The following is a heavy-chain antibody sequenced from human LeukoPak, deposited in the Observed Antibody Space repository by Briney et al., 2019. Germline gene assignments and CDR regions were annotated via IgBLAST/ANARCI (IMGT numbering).Heavy chain of an antibody. V-gene: IGHV3-53*05. D-gene: IGHD3-3*02. Sequence: GGSLRLSCAASGFTVSSNYMCWVRQAPGKGLEGFSVIYSGGSTYYADSVKGRFTISRDNSKNTLYLQMNSLRAEDTAVYYCAREISRTGAFDVWGQGTMVTVSS. J-gene: IGHJ3*01. CDR2: IYSGGST. CDR1: GFTVSSNY. CDR3: AREISRTGAFDV.